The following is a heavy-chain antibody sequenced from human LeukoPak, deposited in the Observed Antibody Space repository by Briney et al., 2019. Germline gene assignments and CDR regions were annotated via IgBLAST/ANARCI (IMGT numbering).Heavy chain of an antibody. D-gene: IGHD5-12*01. Sequence: PGGSLRLSCAASGFTFRSYSMTWVRQAPGKGLEWVSHISGGSSSVYYADSVKGRFTISRDNAKNSLYLQMNSLRDEDTAVYYCARKYGGYADYWGQGTLVTVSS. CDR2: ISGGSSSV. J-gene: IGHJ4*02. V-gene: IGHV3-48*02. CDR1: GFTFRSYS. CDR3: ARKYGGYADY.